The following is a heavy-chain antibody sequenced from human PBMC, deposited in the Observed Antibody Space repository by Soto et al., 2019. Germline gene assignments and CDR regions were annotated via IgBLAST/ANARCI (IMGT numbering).Heavy chain of an antibody. J-gene: IGHJ4*02. CDR3: ARDVAAADY. Sequence: QVQLVQSGAEEKKPGASVKVSCKASGYTFTSYAMHWVRQAPGQRLEWIGWINAGNGNTKYSHKFQGRVTITRDTSASTAYMELSSRRYEDTAVYYCARDVAAADYWGQGTLVTVSS. CDR2: INAGNGNT. V-gene: IGHV1-3*05. D-gene: IGHD6-13*01. CDR1: GYTFTSYA.